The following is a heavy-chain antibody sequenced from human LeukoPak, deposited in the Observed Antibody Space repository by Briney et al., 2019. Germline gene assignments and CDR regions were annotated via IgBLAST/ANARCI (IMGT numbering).Heavy chain of an antibody. CDR1: GGSFSGYF. CDR2: VNQSGRT. CDR3: ARGQLKGAAGIISVWFDP. D-gene: IGHD6-13*01. V-gene: IGHV4-34*01. Sequence: SSETLSLTCAVDGGSFSGYFWSWIRQVPGKGLEWIGEVNQSGRTNYNPSLKSRVTISVDTSKNQISLKLSFVTATDTAVYYCARGQLKGAAGIISVWFDPWGQGTLVTVSS. J-gene: IGHJ5*02.